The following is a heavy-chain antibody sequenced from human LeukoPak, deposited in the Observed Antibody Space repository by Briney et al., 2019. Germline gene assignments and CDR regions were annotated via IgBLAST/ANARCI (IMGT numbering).Heavy chain of an antibody. V-gene: IGHV1-69*05. J-gene: IGHJ4*02. CDR3: ASRIAADPYYFDY. CDR2: IIPIFGTA. D-gene: IGHD6-6*01. CDR1: GGTFSSYA. Sequence: GASVKVSCKASGGTFSSYAISWVRQASGQGLEWMGGIIPIFGTANYAQKFQGRVTITTDESTSTAYMELSSLRSEDTAVYYCASRIAADPYYFDYWGQGTLVTVSS.